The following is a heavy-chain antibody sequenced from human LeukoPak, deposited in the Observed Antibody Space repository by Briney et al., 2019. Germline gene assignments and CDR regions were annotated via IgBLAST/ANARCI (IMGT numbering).Heavy chain of an antibody. CDR2: IDRSGGST. CDR3: ARGSHGEHDS. D-gene: IGHD4-17*01. J-gene: IGHJ5*01. V-gene: IGHV3-23*01. Sequence: GGSLRLSCAASGFSFNIYAMSWVRQAPGKGQEWVAAIDRSGGSTFYADSVKGRFTISKDNSKNTLYLQINSLRVDDTAIYYCARGSHGEHDSWGQGTLVTVSS. CDR1: GFSFNIYA.